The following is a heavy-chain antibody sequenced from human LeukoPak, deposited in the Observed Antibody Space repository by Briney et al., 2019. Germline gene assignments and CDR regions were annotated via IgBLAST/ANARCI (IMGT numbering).Heavy chain of an antibody. CDR2: IYHGGST. D-gene: IGHD6-19*01. CDR1: GYSISSAYY. J-gene: IGHJ4*02. CDR3: ARLQWLSTPFFDY. Sequence: SETLSLTCTVSGYSISSAYYWGWIRQPPGKGLEWIGSIYHGGSTYYNPSLKSRVTISLDTPKNQFSLKLISVTAAGTAVYFCARLQWLSTPFFDYWGQGTLVTVSS. V-gene: IGHV4-38-2*02.